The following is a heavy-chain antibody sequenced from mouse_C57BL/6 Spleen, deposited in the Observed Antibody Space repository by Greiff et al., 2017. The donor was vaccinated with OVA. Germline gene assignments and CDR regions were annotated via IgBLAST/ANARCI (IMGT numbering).Heavy chain of an antibody. J-gene: IGHJ4*01. CDR1: GYTFTSYW. CDR3: ARDRNWDGGAMDY. CDR2: INPSNGGT. D-gene: IGHD4-1*01. Sequence: QVQLQQPGTELVKPGASVKLSCKASGYTFTSYWMHWVKQRPGQGLEWIGNINPSNGGTNYNEKFKSKATLTVDKSSSTAYMQLSSLTSEDSAVYDCARDRNWDGGAMDYWGQGTSVTVSS. V-gene: IGHV1-53*01.